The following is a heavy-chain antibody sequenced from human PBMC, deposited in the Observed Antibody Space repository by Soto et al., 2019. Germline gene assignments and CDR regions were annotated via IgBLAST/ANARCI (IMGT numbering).Heavy chain of an antibody. J-gene: IGHJ4*02. Sequence: PGESLKISCKGSGYSFTSYWIGWVRQMPGKGLEWMRIIYPGDSDTRYSPSFQGQVTISADKSMSTAYLQWSSLKCSDTAMSYYASPHDYYDSSGYYQFDYWGQGTLVTVSS. V-gene: IGHV5-51*01. CDR3: ASPHDYYDSSGYYQFDY. D-gene: IGHD3-22*01. CDR2: IYPGDSDT. CDR1: GYSFTSYW.